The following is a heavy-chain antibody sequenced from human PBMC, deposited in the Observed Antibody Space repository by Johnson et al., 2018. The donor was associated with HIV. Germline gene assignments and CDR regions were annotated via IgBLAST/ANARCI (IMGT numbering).Heavy chain of an antibody. CDR3: AKDAYCSGGRCYGFGAFDI. D-gene: IGHD2-15*01. Sequence: VQLVESGGGLVQPGGSLRLSCAASGFTFSSYWMSWVRQAPGKGLEWVANIKQDGSEKYYVDSVKGRFTITRDNSKNTVYLQMNSLRAEDTAVFYCAKDAYCSGGRCYGFGAFDIWGQGTMVTVSS. V-gene: IGHV3-7*05. CDR2: IKQDGSEK. CDR1: GFTFSSYW. J-gene: IGHJ3*02.